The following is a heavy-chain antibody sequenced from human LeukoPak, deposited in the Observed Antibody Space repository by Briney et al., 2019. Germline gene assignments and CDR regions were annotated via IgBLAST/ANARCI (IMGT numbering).Heavy chain of an antibody. CDR2: ISYDGSNK. Sequence: PGRSLRLSCAASGFSFSLYAMHWVRQAPGKGLEWVAVISYDGSNKYHADSVRGRFTISRDNSQNTLYLQMNSLRAEDTAVFFCARSPVMNNFDRGYFDNWGQGTLVTVSS. CDR3: ARSPVMNNFDRGYFDN. CDR1: GFSFSLYA. J-gene: IGHJ4*02. V-gene: IGHV3-30-3*01. D-gene: IGHD3-22*01.